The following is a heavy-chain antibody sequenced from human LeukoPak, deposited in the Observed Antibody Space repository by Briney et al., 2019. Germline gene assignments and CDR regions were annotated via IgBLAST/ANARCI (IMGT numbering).Heavy chain of an antibody. V-gene: IGHV1-8*01. D-gene: IGHD3-3*01. CDR1: GYTFTRYD. CDR3: ARGLSDFGVVTHYFDY. Sequence: ASVNVSCKASGYTFTRYDINWVRQATGQGLEWMGWMNPNTGNTGYAQKFQGRVTMTRDTSISTAYMELSRLRSDDTAVYYCARGLSDFGVVTHYFDYWGQGTLVTVSS. CDR2: MNPNTGNT. J-gene: IGHJ4*02.